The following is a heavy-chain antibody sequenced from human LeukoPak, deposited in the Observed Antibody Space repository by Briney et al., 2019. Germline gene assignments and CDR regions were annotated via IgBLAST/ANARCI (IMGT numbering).Heavy chain of an antibody. J-gene: IGHJ5*02. D-gene: IGHD6-19*01. CDR1: GYTFTSYT. V-gene: IGHV1-3*01. CDR3: AGVSGWYGDNWFDP. CDR2: INAGNAKT. Sequence: GASVKVSCKASGYTFTSYTMHWVRQAPGQRLEWMGWINAGNAKTRYSQKFQGRVTITRDTSASTAYMELSSLRSEDTAVYYCAGVSGWYGDNWFDPWGQGTLVTVSS.